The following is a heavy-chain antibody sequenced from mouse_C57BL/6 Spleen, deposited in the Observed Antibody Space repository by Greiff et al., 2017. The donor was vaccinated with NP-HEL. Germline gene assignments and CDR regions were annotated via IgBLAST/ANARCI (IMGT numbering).Heavy chain of an antibody. CDR1: GYTFTSYW. Sequence: VQLQQPGAELVRPGTSVKLSCKASGYTFTSYWMHWVKQRPGQGLEWIGVIDPSDSYTNYNQKFKGKATLTVDTSSSTAYMQLSSLTSEDSAVYYCARCPNYYGSSYDYAMDYWGQGTSVTVAS. V-gene: IGHV1-59*01. CDR2: IDPSDSYT. J-gene: IGHJ4*01. D-gene: IGHD1-1*01. CDR3: ARCPNYYGSSYDYAMDY.